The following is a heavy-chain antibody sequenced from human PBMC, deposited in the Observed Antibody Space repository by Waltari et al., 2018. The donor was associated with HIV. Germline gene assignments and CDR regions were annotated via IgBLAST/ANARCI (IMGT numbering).Heavy chain of an antibody. Sequence: QVQLQQWGAGLLNASETLSLTCAVYGGSFSGYHWTWIRQSPGKGLEWIGEINESGTTSYNPSLKSRVTLSVDTSKRQFFLNLTSVTAADTAVYFCAREEVIRGYRYGNVVPVREFYCQHWGQGTLVTVSS. D-gene: IGHD5-18*01. J-gene: IGHJ1*01. CDR1: GGSFSGYH. CDR2: INESGTT. V-gene: IGHV4-34*01. CDR3: AREEVIRGYRYGNVVPVREFYCQH.